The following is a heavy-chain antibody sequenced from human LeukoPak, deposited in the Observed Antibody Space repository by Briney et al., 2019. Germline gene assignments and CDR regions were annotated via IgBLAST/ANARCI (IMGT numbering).Heavy chain of an antibody. D-gene: IGHD6-19*01. Sequence: GGSLRLSCAASGFTFSGHNMNWVRQAPGKGLEWVSYISSSSSTIYYADSVKGRFTISRDNAKNSLYLQMNSLRAEDTAVCYCARSSSGWYKQYYFDYWGQGTLVTVSS. CDR2: ISSSSSTI. CDR1: GFTFSGHN. CDR3: ARSSSGWYKQYYFDY. V-gene: IGHV3-48*01. J-gene: IGHJ4*02.